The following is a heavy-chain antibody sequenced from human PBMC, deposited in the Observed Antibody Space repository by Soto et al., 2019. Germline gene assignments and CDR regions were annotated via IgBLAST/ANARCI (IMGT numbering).Heavy chain of an antibody. CDR1: GFTFSSYD. D-gene: IGHD6-19*01. Sequence: QVQLVESGGGVVQPGRSLRLSCAASGFTFSSYDMHWVRQAPGKGLEWVAIISYDGSSKYYTDSVKGRFTISRDNSKNTLYLQMNSLRAEDTAVYYCAKVRSGSSGLDYWGQGTLVTVSS. J-gene: IGHJ4*02. CDR3: AKVRSGSSGLDY. CDR2: ISYDGSSK. V-gene: IGHV3-30*18.